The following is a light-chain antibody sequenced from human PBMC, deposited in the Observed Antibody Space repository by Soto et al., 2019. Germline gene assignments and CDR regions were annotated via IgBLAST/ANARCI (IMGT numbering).Light chain of an antibody. CDR3: QQYNNWPPWT. CDR1: QSVLYSSNNKNY. CDR2: GAS. J-gene: IGKJ1*01. Sequence: DIVMTQSPDSLAVSLGERATINCKPSQSVLYSSNNKNYLAWYQQKPGQAPRLLIYGASTRASDIPARFSGSGSGTEFTLTISSLQSEDFAVYYCQQYNNWPPWTFGQGTKV. V-gene: IGKV4-1*01.